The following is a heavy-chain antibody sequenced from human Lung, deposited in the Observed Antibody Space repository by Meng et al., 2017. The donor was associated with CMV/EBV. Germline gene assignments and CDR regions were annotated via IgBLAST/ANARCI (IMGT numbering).Heavy chain of an antibody. D-gene: IGHD3-22*01. Sequence: GGTLRLXCAASGFTFNTYAMHWVRKAPGKGLEWVAVISYDGSNKSTEDSVQGRLTISRDNSKNNLYLQRNSLTVEDTAVYYCVREQGGESMIAVLIERFVIDFXGQGXTVTVSS. CDR1: GFTFNTYA. J-gene: IGHJ6*02. CDR3: VREQGGESMIAVLIERFVIDF. CDR2: ISYDGSNK. V-gene: IGHV3-30-3*01.